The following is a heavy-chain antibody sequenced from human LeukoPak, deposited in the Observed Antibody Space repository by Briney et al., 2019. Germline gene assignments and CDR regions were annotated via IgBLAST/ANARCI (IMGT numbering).Heavy chain of an antibody. J-gene: IGHJ4*02. CDR2: IYYSGST. CDR3: AMQQLATRAFDY. CDR1: GGSISSSSYY. V-gene: IGHV4-39*07. Sequence: SETLSLTCTVSGGSISSSSYYWSWIRQPPGKGLEWIGSIYYSGSTYYNPSLKSRVTISVDTSKNQFSLRLSSVTAADTAVYYCAMQQLATRAFDYWGQGTLVTVSS. D-gene: IGHD6-13*01.